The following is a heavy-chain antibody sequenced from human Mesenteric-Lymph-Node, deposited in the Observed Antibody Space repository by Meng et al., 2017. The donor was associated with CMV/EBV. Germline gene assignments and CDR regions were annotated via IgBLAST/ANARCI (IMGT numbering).Heavy chain of an antibody. Sequence: GGSLRLSCAASGFTFDDYGMSWVRQAPGKGLEWVSGIIWNGGSTGYADSVKGRFTNTRDKSKNTLYLQMSSLRAEATAVYYCARGEHPYNDIVTGYSPLDFWGQGTLVTVSS. J-gene: IGHJ4*02. D-gene: IGHD3-9*01. V-gene: IGHV3-20*04. CDR1: GFTFDDYG. CDR2: IIWNGGST. CDR3: ARGEHPYNDIVTGYSPLDF.